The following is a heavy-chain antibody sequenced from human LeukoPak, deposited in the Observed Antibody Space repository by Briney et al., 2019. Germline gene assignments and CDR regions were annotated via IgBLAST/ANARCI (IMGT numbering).Heavy chain of an antibody. CDR1: GGSLSPYY. V-gene: IGHV4-34*01. D-gene: IGHD3-22*01. Sequence: SETLSLTCSVYGGSLSPYYWNWIRQPPGKGLEWIGEINHRGSTTYNPSLKSRVTISVDTSKNQFSLKLSSVTAADTALYYCARGSGYWDLDYWGQGTLVTVSS. J-gene: IGHJ4*02. CDR2: INHRGST. CDR3: ARGSGYWDLDY.